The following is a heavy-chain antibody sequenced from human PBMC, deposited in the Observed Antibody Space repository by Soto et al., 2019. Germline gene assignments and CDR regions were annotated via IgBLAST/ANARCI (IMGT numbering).Heavy chain of an antibody. Sequence: QVQLQESGPGLVKPSETLSLTCTVSGGSISTYYWSWVRQPPGKGLEWIGYVYHSGSTNYNPSLKSRVTISVDTSKNQFSLKLTSVTAADTAMYYCARGGRSAYYYYMGVWGKGTTVTVSS. CDR2: VYHSGST. CDR1: GGSISTYY. V-gene: IGHV4-59*01. CDR3: ARGGRSAYYYYMGV. J-gene: IGHJ6*03.